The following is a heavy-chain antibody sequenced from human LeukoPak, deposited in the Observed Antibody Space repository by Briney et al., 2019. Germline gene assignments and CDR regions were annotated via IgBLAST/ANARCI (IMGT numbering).Heavy chain of an antibody. CDR1: GFTFSTYS. Sequence: GGSLRLSCVASGFTFSTYSMNWVRQAPGKGLEWVSYISGTSNTIYYADSVKGRFTISRDNSKNTLYLQMNSLRAEDTAVYYCAKDRDYYGSGSYYNGFDYWGQGTLVTVSS. CDR3: AKDRDYYGSGSYYNGFDY. V-gene: IGHV3-48*01. J-gene: IGHJ4*02. CDR2: ISGTSNTI. D-gene: IGHD3-10*01.